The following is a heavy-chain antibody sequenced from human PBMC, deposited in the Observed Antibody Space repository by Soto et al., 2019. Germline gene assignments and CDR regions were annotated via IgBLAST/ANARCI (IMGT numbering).Heavy chain of an antibody. V-gene: IGHV1-69*02. CDR1: GGTFSSYT. CDR3: ARGNPQLTTGGYYYYGMDV. J-gene: IGHJ6*02. Sequence: QFQLVQSGAEVKKPGSSVKVSCKASGGTFSSYTISWVRQAPGQGLEWMGRIIPILGIANYAQKFQGRVTITADKSTSTAYMELSSLRSEDTAVYYCARGNPQLTTGGYYYYGMDVWGQGTTVTVSS. D-gene: IGHD4-4*01. CDR2: IIPILGIA.